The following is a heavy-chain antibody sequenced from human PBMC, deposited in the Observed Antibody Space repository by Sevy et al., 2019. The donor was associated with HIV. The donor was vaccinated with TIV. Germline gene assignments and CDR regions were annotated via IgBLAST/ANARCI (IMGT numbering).Heavy chain of an antibody. Sequence: ASVKVAGKASGYTFTSYGISWVRQAPGQGLEWMGWISAYNGNTNYAQKLQGRVTMTTDTSTSTAYMELRSLRSDDTAVYYCASDSRLGTYCSGGSCYHPFDYWGQGTLVTVSS. CDR2: ISAYNGNT. CDR3: ASDSRLGTYCSGGSCYHPFDY. D-gene: IGHD2-15*01. J-gene: IGHJ4*02. CDR1: GYTFTSYG. V-gene: IGHV1-18*01.